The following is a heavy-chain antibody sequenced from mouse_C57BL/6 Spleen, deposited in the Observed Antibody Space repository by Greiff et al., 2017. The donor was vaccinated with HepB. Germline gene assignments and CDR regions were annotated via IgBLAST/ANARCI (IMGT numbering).Heavy chain of an antibody. J-gene: IGHJ4*01. CDR1: GFTFSDYG. Sequence: DVKLVESGGGLVKPGGSLKLSCAASGFTFSDYGMHWVRQAPEKGLEWVAYISSGSSTIYYADTVKGRFTISRDNAKNTLFLQMTSLRSEDTAMYYCARRTTVVARDAKDYWGQGTSVTVSS. CDR2: ISSGSSTI. D-gene: IGHD1-1*01. V-gene: IGHV5-17*01. CDR3: ARRTTVVARDAKDY.